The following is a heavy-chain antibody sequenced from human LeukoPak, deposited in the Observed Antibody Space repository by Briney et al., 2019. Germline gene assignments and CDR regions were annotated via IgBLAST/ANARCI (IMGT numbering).Heavy chain of an antibody. CDR3: VRHLPSNYGMDV. J-gene: IGHJ6*02. V-gene: IGHV3-48*02. CDR1: GFTFSRHS. Sequence: PGGSLRLSCAASGFTFSRHSMNWVRQAPGKGLEWVSYISGSSSTIFYADSVKGRFTISRDNAKNSLSLQMNSLRDEDTAVYYCVRHLPSNYGMDVWGQGITVTVSS. CDR2: ISGSSSTI. D-gene: IGHD3-3*02.